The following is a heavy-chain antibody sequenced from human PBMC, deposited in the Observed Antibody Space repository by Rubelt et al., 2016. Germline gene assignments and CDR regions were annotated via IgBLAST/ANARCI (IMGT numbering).Heavy chain of an antibody. CDR1: TFTNYG. D-gene: IGHD3-9*01. Sequence: TFTNYGISWVRQAPGQGLEWMGWISAYNGNTNYAQKLQGRVTMTTDTSTSTAYMELRSLRSDDTAVYYCARVILNYDILTGYYEGDAFDIWGQGTMVTVSS. CDR2: ISAYNGNT. CDR3: ARVILNYDILTGYYEGDAFDI. V-gene: IGHV1-18*01. J-gene: IGHJ3*02.